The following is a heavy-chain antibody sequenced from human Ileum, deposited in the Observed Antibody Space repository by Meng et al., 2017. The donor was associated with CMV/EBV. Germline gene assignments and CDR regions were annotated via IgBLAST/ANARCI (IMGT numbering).Heavy chain of an antibody. J-gene: IGHJ4*02. CDR3: ARAWEYQSLFGY. CDR1: GYTFTNYG. D-gene: IGHD2-2*01. V-gene: IGHV1-18*01. CDR2: ISAYNGNT. Sequence: ASVKVSCKTSGYTFTNYGISWVRQAPGRGREWMGWISAYNGNTDYAQKFQGRVTMTTDTSMSTAYMELRSLRSDDTAVYYCARAWEYQSLFGYWGQGTLVTVSS.